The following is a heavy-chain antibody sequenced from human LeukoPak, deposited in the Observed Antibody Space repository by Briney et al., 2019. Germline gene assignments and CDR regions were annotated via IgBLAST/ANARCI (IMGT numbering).Heavy chain of an antibody. CDR3: ARDLLGYCSSTSCPGY. J-gene: IGHJ4*02. V-gene: IGHV4-4*07. D-gene: IGHD2-2*01. CDR1: GASISGYW. CDR2: MYTDGDT. Sequence: PSETLSLTCDVSGASISGYWWSWIRQPAGKGLEWIGRMYTDGDTNYNPALKSRVIVSVDTSKNLFSLKLSSVTAADTAVYYCARDLLGYCSSTSCPGYWGQGTLVTVSS.